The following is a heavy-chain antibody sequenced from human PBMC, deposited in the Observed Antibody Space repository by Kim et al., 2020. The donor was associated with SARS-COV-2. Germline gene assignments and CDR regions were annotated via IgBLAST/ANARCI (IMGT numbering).Heavy chain of an antibody. D-gene: IGHD5-18*01. J-gene: IGHJ3*02. CDR3: AKGGIQLYRVAFDI. V-gene: IGHV3-23*03. Sequence: ADSVKGRFTISRDNSKNTLYLQMNSLRAEDTAVYYCAKGGIQLYRVAFDIWGQGTMVTVSS.